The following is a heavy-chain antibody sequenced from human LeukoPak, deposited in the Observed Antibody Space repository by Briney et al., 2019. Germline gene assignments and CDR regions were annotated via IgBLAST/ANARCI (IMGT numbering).Heavy chain of an antibody. Sequence: GGSLRLSCAASGFTFSSYEMNWVRQAPGKGLEWVSYISSSGSTIYYADSVKGRFTLSRDNSKNTLYLQMNNLRAEDTAVYYCARGAYSSGWTGAFDIWGQGTMVTVSS. CDR3: ARGAYSSGWTGAFDI. CDR1: GFTFSSYE. D-gene: IGHD6-19*01. CDR2: ISSSGSTI. J-gene: IGHJ3*02. V-gene: IGHV3-48*03.